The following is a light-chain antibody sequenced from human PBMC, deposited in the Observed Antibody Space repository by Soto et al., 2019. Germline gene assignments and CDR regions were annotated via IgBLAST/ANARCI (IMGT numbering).Light chain of an antibody. CDR1: QSVSSN. V-gene: IGKV3-15*01. CDR2: GAS. J-gene: IGKJ1*01. CDR3: QQYKNGWT. Sequence: EIVMTQSPATLSVSPGERATLSCRASQSVSSNLAWYQQKPGQAPRLLIYGASTRATGIPAKFSGGGSGTEFTFTISSLQSEDFAIYYCQQYKNGWTFGQGTKVDIK.